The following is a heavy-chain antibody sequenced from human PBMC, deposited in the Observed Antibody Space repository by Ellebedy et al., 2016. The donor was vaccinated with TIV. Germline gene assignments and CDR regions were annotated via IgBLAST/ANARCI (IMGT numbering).Heavy chain of an antibody. Sequence: PGGSLRLSCAASGFTFKNYCMSRTRQTPGRGLEWVAGISDSGAHAHYADSVRGRFTISRDDSNNILFLQMNALSADDTALYYCAKDWMGMCIFYFNSWGQGALVTVSS. V-gene: IGHV3-23*01. CDR1: GFTFKNYC. CDR3: AKDWMGMCIFYFNS. CDR2: ISDSGAHA. D-gene: IGHD2-21*01. J-gene: IGHJ4*02.